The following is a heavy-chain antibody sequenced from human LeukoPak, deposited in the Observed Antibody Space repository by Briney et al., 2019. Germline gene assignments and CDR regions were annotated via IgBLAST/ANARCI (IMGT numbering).Heavy chain of an antibody. Sequence: TSSETLSLTCTVTGGSISSYYWSWIRQPPGKGLEWIGYIYYSGSTNYNPSLKGRVTISVDTSKNQFSLKLSSVTAADTAVYYCARVLWFGESYYMDVWGKGTTVTISS. CDR1: GGSISSYY. J-gene: IGHJ6*03. V-gene: IGHV4-59*01. CDR2: IYYSGST. CDR3: ARVLWFGESYYMDV. D-gene: IGHD3-10*01.